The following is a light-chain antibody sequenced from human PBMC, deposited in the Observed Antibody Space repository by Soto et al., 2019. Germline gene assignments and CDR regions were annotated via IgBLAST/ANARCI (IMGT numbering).Light chain of an antibody. CDR1: SSNIGSYY. Sequence: QSVLTQPPSASGPPGQRVTISCSGSSSNIGSYYVDWYQQLPGTAPKLLILKNGQRPSGVPDRFSGSKSGTSASLAISGLRSEDEADYYCVAWDDSLNGPNYVFGTGTKVTVL. J-gene: IGLJ1*01. V-gene: IGLV1-47*01. CDR3: VAWDDSLNGPNYV. CDR2: KNG.